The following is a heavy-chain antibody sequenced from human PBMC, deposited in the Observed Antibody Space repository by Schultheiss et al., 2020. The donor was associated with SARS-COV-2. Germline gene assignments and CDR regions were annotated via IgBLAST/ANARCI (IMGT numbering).Heavy chain of an antibody. CDR1: GFTFSSYW. CDR3: ARDLRGTVTPY. J-gene: IGHJ4*02. V-gene: IGHV3-7*01. CDR2: INQDGSQK. D-gene: IGHD4-17*01. Sequence: GGSLRLSCAASGFTFSSYWMSWVRQAPGKGLEWVADINQDGSQKDYMDSVKGRFTISRDNAKNTMYLQMNSLRAEDTAVYYCARDLRGTVTPYWGQGTLVTVSS.